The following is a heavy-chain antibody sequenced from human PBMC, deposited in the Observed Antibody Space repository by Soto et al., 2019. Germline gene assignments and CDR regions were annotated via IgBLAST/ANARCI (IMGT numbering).Heavy chain of an antibody. J-gene: IGHJ4*02. CDR3: ARDRRDYYDALSFGY. CDR1: GGSISSGGYY. Sequence: QVQLQESGPGLVKPSQTLSLTCTVSGGSISSGGYYWSWIRQHPGKGLEWIGYIYYSGSTYYNPSLKSRVTISVDTSKNQFSLKLSSVTAADTAVYYCARDRRDYYDALSFGYWGQGTLVTVSS. CDR2: IYYSGST. V-gene: IGHV4-31*03. D-gene: IGHD3-22*01.